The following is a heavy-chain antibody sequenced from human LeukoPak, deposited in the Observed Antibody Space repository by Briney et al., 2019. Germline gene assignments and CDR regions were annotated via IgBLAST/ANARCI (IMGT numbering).Heavy chain of an antibody. J-gene: IGHJ4*02. CDR1: GFTFSSYG. Sequence: HPGGSLRLSCAASGFTFSSYGMHWVRQAPGKGLEWVAVISYDGSNKYYADSVKGRFTISRDNSKNTLYLQMNSLRAEDTAVYYCAKGGNCGGDCSCDYWGQGTLVTVSS. V-gene: IGHV3-30*18. CDR2: ISYDGSNK. D-gene: IGHD2-21*02. CDR3: AKGGNCGGDCSCDY.